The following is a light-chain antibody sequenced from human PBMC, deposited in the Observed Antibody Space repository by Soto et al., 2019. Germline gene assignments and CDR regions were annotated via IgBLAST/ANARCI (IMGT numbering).Light chain of an antibody. J-gene: IGLJ2*01. V-gene: IGLV1-40*01. Sequence: QSALTQPPSVSGALGQRVTISCTGITSNIGAGYDVHWYQLLPGRAPKLLIYGNTNRPSGVPDRFSGSKSGTSASLAISGLRSEDEADYYCAAWDDSLSGVVFGGGTKLTVL. CDR2: GNT. CDR3: AAWDDSLSGVV. CDR1: TSNIGAGYD.